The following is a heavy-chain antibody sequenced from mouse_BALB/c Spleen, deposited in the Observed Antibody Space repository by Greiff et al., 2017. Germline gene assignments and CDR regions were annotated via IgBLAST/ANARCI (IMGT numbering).Heavy chain of an antibody. CDR3: ASMITTGGYAMDY. V-gene: IGHV5-17*02. J-gene: IGHJ4*01. D-gene: IGHD2-4*01. Sequence: EVKLMESGGGLVQPGGSRKLSCAASGFTFSSFGMHWVRQAPEKGLEWVAYISSGSSTIYYADTVKGRFTISRDNPKNTLFLQMTSLRSEDTAMYYCASMITTGGYAMDYWGQGTSVTVSS. CDR1: GFTFSSFG. CDR2: ISSGSSTI.